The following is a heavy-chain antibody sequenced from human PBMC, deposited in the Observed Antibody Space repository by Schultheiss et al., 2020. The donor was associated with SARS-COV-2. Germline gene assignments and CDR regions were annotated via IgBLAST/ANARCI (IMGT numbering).Heavy chain of an antibody. Sequence: ASVKVSCKASDYTFSTYGISWVRQAPGQGLEWMGWISAYNGNTNYAQKFQGRVTMTRDTSISTAYMELSRLRSDDTAVYYCARDETGIYYYYYGMDVWGQGTTVTVSS. CDR2: ISAYNGNT. CDR3: ARDETGIYYYYYGMDV. J-gene: IGHJ6*02. CDR1: DYTFSTYG. D-gene: IGHD1-1*01. V-gene: IGHV1-18*01.